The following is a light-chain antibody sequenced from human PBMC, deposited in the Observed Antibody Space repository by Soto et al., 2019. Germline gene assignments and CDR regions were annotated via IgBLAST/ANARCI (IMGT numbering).Light chain of an antibody. CDR2: EVS. Sequence: QSALTQPASVSGSPGQSFTISCTGTSSDVGGYHYVSWYQQHPGKAPKLMIYEVSNRPSGVSNRFSGSKSGNTASLTISGLQAEDEADYYCSSYTSSSTYVFGNGTKLTVL. CDR1: SSDVGGYHY. V-gene: IGLV2-14*01. J-gene: IGLJ1*01. CDR3: SSYTSSSTYV.